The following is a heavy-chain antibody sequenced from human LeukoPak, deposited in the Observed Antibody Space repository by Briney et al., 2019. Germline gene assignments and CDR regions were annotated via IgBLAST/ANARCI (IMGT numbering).Heavy chain of an antibody. Sequence: PGGSLRLSCAASGFTFSSYGMHWVRQAPGKGLEWVAVISYDGSNKYYADSVKGRFTISRDNSKNTLYLQMNSLRAEDTAVYYCAKEGWSTMIVVADYYFDYWGQGTLVTVSS. J-gene: IGHJ4*02. CDR2: ISYDGSNK. CDR3: AKEGWSTMIVVADYYFDY. CDR1: GFTFSSYG. V-gene: IGHV3-30*18. D-gene: IGHD3-22*01.